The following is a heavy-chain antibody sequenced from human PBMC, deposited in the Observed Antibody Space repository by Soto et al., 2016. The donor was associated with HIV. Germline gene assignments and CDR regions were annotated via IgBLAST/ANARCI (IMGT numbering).Heavy chain of an antibody. CDR1: GFTFDDYG. D-gene: IGHD1-20*01. J-gene: IGHJ6*03. CDR3: ARASQEGYSWNNNYNYYYYMDV. V-gene: IGHV3-20*04. CDR2: TNWNGGST. Sequence: EVQLVESGGGVVRPGGSLRLSCAASGFTFDDYGMSWVRQAPGKGLEWVSGTNWNGGSTGYAHSVKGRFTISRDNAKNSLYLQMNSLRGEDTALYYCARASQEGYSWNNNYNYYYYMDVWGKGTTVTVSS.